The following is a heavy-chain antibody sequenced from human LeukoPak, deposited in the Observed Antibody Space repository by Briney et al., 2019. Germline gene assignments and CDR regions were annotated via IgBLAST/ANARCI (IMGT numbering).Heavy chain of an antibody. J-gene: IGHJ6*03. CDR2: INPNSGGT. Sequence: ASVKVSCKASGYTFTGYYTHWVRQAPGQGLEWMGWINPNSGGTNYAQKFQGRVTMTRDTSISTAYMELSRLRSDDTAVYYCASHPWTPSSSSGDYYYYMDVWGKGTTVTVSS. CDR1: GYTFTGYY. V-gene: IGHV1-2*02. D-gene: IGHD6-6*01. CDR3: ASHPWTPSSSSGDYYYYMDV.